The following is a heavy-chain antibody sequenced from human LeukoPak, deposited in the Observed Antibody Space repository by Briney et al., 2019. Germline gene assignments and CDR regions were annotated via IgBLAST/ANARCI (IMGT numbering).Heavy chain of an antibody. Sequence: SETLSLTCTVSGYSISSGYYWGWIRQPPGNGLEWIGSIYHSGSTYYNPPLKSRVTISVDTSKNQFSLKLSSVTAADTAVYYCARVTGYRIEDYFDYWGQGTLVTVSS. D-gene: IGHD6-13*01. J-gene: IGHJ4*02. CDR3: ARVTGYRIEDYFDY. CDR1: GYSISSGYY. CDR2: IYHSGST. V-gene: IGHV4-38-2*02.